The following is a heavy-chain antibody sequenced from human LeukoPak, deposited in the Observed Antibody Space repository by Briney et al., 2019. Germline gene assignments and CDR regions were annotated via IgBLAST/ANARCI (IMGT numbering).Heavy chain of an antibody. D-gene: IGHD3-10*01. CDR1: GFTFSSYW. V-gene: IGHV3-48*04. CDR3: ARVHYYGSGSYDRRYYYGMDV. J-gene: IGHJ6*02. Sequence: GGSLRLSCAASGFTFSSYWTHWVRQAPGKGLEWVSYISSSSSTIYYADSVKGRFTISRDNAKNSLYLQMNSLRAEDTAVYYCARVHYYGSGSYDRRYYYGMDVWGQGTTVTVSS. CDR2: ISSSSSTI.